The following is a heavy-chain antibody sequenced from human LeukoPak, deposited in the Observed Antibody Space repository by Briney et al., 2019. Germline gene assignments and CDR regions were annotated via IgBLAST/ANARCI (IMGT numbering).Heavy chain of an antibody. Sequence: GGSLRLSCAASGVTFTSYWMHWVRQAPGKGLVWVSRINSDGSSTSYADSVKGRFNLSRDNAKNTLYLQMNSLSAEDTAVYYCARVRSSGWSYFDYWGQGTLVTVSS. D-gene: IGHD6-19*01. CDR1: GVTFTSYW. V-gene: IGHV3-74*01. CDR3: ARVRSSGWSYFDY. CDR2: INSDGSST. J-gene: IGHJ4*02.